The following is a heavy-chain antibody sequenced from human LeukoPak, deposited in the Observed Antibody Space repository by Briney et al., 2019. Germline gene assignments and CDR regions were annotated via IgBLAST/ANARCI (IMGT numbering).Heavy chain of an antibody. CDR3: ARRRESTTYGDYRFDY. CDR2: ISGSSGLT. CDR1: GFTFSNHA. V-gene: IGHV3-23*01. Sequence: QPGGSLRLSCAASGFTFSNHAMSWVRQAPGRGLEWVSAISGSSGLTYYADSVKGRFTISRDNSKNTLFLQMNSLRAEDTAVYYCARRRESTTYGDYRFDYWGQGTPVTVSS. J-gene: IGHJ4*02. D-gene: IGHD4-17*01.